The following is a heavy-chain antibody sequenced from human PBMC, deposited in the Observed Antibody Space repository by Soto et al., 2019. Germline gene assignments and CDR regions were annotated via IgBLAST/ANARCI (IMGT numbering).Heavy chain of an antibody. CDR1: GGSISSYY. V-gene: IGHV4-59*01. Sequence: SETLSLTCTVSGGSISSYYWSWIRQPPGKGLEWIGYIYYSGSTNYNPSLKSRVTISVDTSKNQFSLKLSSVTAADTAVYYCAKGHQLLYGRSMDVWGQGTTVTVSS. D-gene: IGHD2-2*01. CDR3: AKGHQLLYGRSMDV. J-gene: IGHJ6*02. CDR2: IYYSGST.